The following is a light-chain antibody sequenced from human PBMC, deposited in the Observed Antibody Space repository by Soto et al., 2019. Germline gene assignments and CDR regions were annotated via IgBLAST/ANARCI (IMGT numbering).Light chain of an antibody. CDR1: QSISTW. J-gene: IGKJ4*01. CDR2: KAA. V-gene: IGKV1-5*03. CDR3: QQYNTNPLT. Sequence: DIQMTQSPSTLSASVGDRVTITCRASQSISTWLAWYQQKPEKAPKLLIYKAASLESGAPTRFSGSAAGTEFTLTISSLQPDDFASYYYQQYNTNPLTFGGGTTVEIK.